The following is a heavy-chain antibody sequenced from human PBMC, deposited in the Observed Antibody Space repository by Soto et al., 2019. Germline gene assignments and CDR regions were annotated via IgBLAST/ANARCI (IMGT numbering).Heavy chain of an antibody. J-gene: IGHJ3*01. V-gene: IGHV1-18*01. CDR1: GYALHTYG. Sequence: GSVTVSCTPSGYALHTYGITWVRQAHGRGLEWMGWISTYTGKTDYAQSLHGRVTMTTDTSTGTAYLEVRSLRSDDTAVYFCARDVYSGSGDAFDLWGQGTTVTVSS. CDR3: ARDVYSGSGDAFDL. D-gene: IGHD6-6*01. CDR2: ISTYTGKT.